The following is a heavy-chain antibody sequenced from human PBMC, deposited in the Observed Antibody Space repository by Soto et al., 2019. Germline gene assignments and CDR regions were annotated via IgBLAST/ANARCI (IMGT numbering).Heavy chain of an antibody. Sequence: LSLTCTVSGGSISSYYWSWIRQPPGKGLEWIAYIYYSGSTNYNPSLKSRVTISVDTSKNEFSLKLHSVTAADTAVYYCARFSGWYSAFDYWGQGTPATVSS. CDR3: ARFSGWYSAFDY. D-gene: IGHD6-19*01. V-gene: IGHV4-59*01. CDR1: GGSISSYY. CDR2: IYYSGST. J-gene: IGHJ4*02.